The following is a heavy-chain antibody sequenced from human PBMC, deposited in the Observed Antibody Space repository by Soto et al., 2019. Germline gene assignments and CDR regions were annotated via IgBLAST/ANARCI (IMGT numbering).Heavy chain of an antibody. J-gene: IGHJ4*02. CDR1: GDTFTTSA. D-gene: IGHD3-10*02. CDR3: ARWAGNTLFGFDS. CDR2: INAGIGNT. Sequence: ASVKVSCKASGDTFTTSAIHWVRQAPGQRLEWPGWINAGIGNTKPSQRFQDRVVITSDTSATTVYMDLSSLRSEDTAVYYCARWAGNTLFGFDSWGQGTLVTVSS. V-gene: IGHV1-3*01.